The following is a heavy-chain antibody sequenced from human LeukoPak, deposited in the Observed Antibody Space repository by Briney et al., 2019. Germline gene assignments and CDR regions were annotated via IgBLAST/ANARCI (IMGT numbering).Heavy chain of an antibody. J-gene: IGHJ4*02. CDR3: ARHYCDSSGYYYQDY. CDR2: IYYSGST. V-gene: IGHV4-59*08. D-gene: IGHD3-22*01. CDR1: GGSISSYY. Sequence: SETLSLTCIVSGGSISSYYWSWIRQPPGKGLEWIGYIYYSGSTNYNPSLTSRVTISLDTSKNKFSLKLISVTAADTAVYYCARHYCDSSGYYYQDYWGQGTLVTVSS.